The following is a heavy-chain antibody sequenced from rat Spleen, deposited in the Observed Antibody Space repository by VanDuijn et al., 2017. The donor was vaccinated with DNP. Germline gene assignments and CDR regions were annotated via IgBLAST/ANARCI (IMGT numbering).Heavy chain of an antibody. D-gene: IGHD3-1*01. CDR3: VRRGGKGLFSK. V-gene: IGHV5-25*01. J-gene: IGHJ3*01. CDR2: VNTGGGIT. CDR1: GFTFNNYW. Sequence: EVKLVESGGDLVQPGRSLKLSCVASGFTFNNYWMTWVRQAPSKGLEWVASVNTGGGITYYRDSVKGRFIVSRDNAKSTLDLQMDSLRSEDTATYYCVRRGGKGLFSKWGQGTLVTVSS.